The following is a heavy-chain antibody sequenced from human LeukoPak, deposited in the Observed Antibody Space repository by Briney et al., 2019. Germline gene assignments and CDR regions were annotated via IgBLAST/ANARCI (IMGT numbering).Heavy chain of an antibody. CDR1: GGSISSGGYY. J-gene: IGHJ4*02. V-gene: IGHV4-31*03. Sequence: PSETLSLTCTVSGGSISSGGYYWSWIRQHPGKGLEWIGYIYYSGSTYYNPSLKSRVTISVDTSKNKFSLKLSSVTAAATAVYYCARADYYGDYSFDYWGQGTLVTVSS. CDR3: ARADYYGDYSFDY. CDR2: IYYSGST. D-gene: IGHD4-17*01.